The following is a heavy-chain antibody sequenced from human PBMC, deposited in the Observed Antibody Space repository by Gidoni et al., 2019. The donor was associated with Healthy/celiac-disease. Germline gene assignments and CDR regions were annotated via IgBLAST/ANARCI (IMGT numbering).Heavy chain of an antibody. Sequence: GKGLEWIGEINHSGSTNYNPSLKSRFTISVDTSKNQFSLKLSSVTAAYTAVYYCARRPFYGYPEGPNSSGWWFDPWGQGTLVTVSS. CDR3: ARRPFYGYPEGPNSSGWWFDP. V-gene: IGHV4-34*01. D-gene: IGHD6-19*01. CDR2: INHSGST. J-gene: IGHJ5*02.